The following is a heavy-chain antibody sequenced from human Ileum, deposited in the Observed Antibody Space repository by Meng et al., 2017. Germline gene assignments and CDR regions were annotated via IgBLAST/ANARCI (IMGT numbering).Heavy chain of an antibody. CDR3: ARNGAYSADH. Sequence: QESAPGMVAPSGTLSLTCAVSGASISSGYWWSWVRQPPGKGLEWIGEIHHGGDTNYNPSLKSRVTISVDKSNNQYSLRLTSVTAADTAMYYCARNGAYSADHWGQGTLVTVSS. CDR2: IHHGGDT. D-gene: IGHD2-15*01. V-gene: IGHV4-4*02. J-gene: IGHJ4*02. CDR1: GASISSGYW.